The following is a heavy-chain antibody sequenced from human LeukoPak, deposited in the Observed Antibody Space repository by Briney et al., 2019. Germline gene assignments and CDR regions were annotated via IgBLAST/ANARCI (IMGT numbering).Heavy chain of an antibody. CDR2: INQDGSEM. Sequence: GGSLRLSCAASGFTFSNYWMCWVRQAPGKGLEWLADINQDGSEMYYVDSVKGRFTISRDNGKNSLYLQINSLRADDTAVYYCARYHVNMIVVRSTNWYFDLWGRGTLVTVSS. J-gene: IGHJ2*01. CDR1: GFTFSNYW. V-gene: IGHV3-7*01. CDR3: ARYHVNMIVVRSTNWYFDL. D-gene: IGHD3-22*01.